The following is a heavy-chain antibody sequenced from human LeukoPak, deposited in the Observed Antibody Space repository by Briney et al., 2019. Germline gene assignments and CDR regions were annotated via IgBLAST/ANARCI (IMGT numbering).Heavy chain of an antibody. Sequence: GGSLRLSCAASGFTFSGYAMHWVRQAPGKGLEWMAAISYGATNEYYADSVKGRFTISRDDSKNTLYLLMDSLRAEDTALYYCARDRDYYGSGSYTPDYWGQGTLVTVSS. V-gene: IGHV3-30-3*01. CDR3: ARDRDYYGSGSYTPDY. D-gene: IGHD3-10*01. CDR1: GFTFSGYA. J-gene: IGHJ4*02. CDR2: ISYGATNE.